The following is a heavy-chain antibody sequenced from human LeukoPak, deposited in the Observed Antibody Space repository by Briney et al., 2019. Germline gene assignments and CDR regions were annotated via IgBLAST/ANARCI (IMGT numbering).Heavy chain of an antibody. CDR2: INTNTGGT. CDR1: GYTFTGYY. Sequence: ASVKVSCKASGYTFTGYYMHWVRQAPGQGLERMGWINTNTGGTNYAQKFQGRVSMTRDTSISTAYMELRSLRSDDTAVYYCARAGYYGSGSHYYMDVWGKGTTVTVSS. D-gene: IGHD3-10*01. CDR3: ARAGYYGSGSHYYMDV. V-gene: IGHV1-2*02. J-gene: IGHJ6*03.